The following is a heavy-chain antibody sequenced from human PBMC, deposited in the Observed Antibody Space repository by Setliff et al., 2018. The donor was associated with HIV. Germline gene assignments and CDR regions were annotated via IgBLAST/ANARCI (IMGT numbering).Heavy chain of an antibody. CDR2: INYRGNT. Sequence: SETLSLTCTVSGASISSSSHHWGWIRQPPGKGLEWIGSINYRGNTYYNPSLKSRAAISVDTSKNQISLKLSSVTAADTAVYYCARAAAGSPYYYYYMDVWGKGTTVTVSS. CDR3: ARAAAGSPYYYYYMDV. V-gene: IGHV4-39*07. J-gene: IGHJ6*03. D-gene: IGHD6-13*01. CDR1: GASISSSSHH.